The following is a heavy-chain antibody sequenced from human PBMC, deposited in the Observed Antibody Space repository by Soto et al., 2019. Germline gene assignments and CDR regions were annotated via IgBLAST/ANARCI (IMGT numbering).Heavy chain of an antibody. Sequence: SETLSLTCTVSGGSISSGGYYWTWIRQHPGKGLEWIGYIYYSGSTYYNPSLKSRVTISVDTSKNQFSLKLSSVTAADTAVYYCASLGGSYAVPHFDYWGQGTLVTVSS. V-gene: IGHV4-31*03. J-gene: IGHJ4*02. CDR2: IYYSGST. D-gene: IGHD1-26*01. CDR3: ASLGGSYAVPHFDY. CDR1: GGSISSGGYY.